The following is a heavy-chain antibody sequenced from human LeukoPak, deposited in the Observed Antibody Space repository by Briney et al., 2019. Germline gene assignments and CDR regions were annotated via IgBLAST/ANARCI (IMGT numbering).Heavy chain of an antibody. V-gene: IGHV4-34*01. D-gene: IGHD6-25*01. CDR2: INHSGST. Sequence: PSETLSLTCAVYGESFSGYYWSWIRQPPGKGLEWIGEINHSGSTNYNPSLKSRVTISVDTSKNQFSLKLSSVTAADTAVYYCARVRRPTDVWGKGTTVTVSS. CDR1: GESFSGYY. J-gene: IGHJ6*04. CDR3: ARVRRPTDV.